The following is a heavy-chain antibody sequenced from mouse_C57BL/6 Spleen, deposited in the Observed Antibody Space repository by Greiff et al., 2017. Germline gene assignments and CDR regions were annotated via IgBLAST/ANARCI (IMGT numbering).Heavy chain of an antibody. D-gene: IGHD1-1*01. Sequence: EVMLVESGGGLVQPKGSLKLSCAASGFSFNTYAMNWVRQAPGKGLEWVARIRSKSNNYATYYADSVKDRFTISRDDSESMLYLQMNNLKTEDTAMYYCVRQDPYYGSSYDAMDYWGQGTSVTVSS. CDR1: GFSFNTYA. CDR3: VRQDPYYGSSYDAMDY. J-gene: IGHJ4*01. CDR2: IRSKSNNYAT. V-gene: IGHV10-1*01.